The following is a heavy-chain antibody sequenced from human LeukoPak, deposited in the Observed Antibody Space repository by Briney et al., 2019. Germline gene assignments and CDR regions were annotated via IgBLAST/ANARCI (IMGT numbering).Heavy chain of an antibody. V-gene: IGHV4-59*08. CDR1: GGSINSDY. D-gene: IGHD6-13*01. CDR2: IYYSGIT. Sequence: RASETLSLTCTVSGGSINSDYWSWIRQPPGKGLQWIGYIYYSGITNYNPSLKSRVIISLDTSKNQFSLRLSSVTAADTAVYYCARGTIAADDFYYMDVWGKGTTVTISS. CDR3: ARGTIAADDFYYMDV. J-gene: IGHJ6*03.